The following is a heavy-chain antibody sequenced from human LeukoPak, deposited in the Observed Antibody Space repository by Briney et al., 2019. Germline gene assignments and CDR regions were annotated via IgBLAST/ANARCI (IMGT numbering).Heavy chain of an antibody. CDR3: ARQSPVYYGSGSSVPLSDY. CDR2: IDPSDSYT. J-gene: IGHJ4*02. CDR1: GYIFTSYW. Sequence: GESLNVSCKGSGYIFTSYWISWVRRMPGKGLEWMGRIDPSDSYTNYSPSFQGHVTISADKSISTAYLQWSSLKASDTAMYCCARQSPVYYGSGSSVPLSDYWGQGTLVTVSS. D-gene: IGHD3-10*01. V-gene: IGHV5-10-1*01.